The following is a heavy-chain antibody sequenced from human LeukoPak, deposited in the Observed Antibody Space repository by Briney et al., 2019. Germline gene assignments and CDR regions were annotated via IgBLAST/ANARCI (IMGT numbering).Heavy chain of an antibody. J-gene: IGHJ4*02. CDR3: ARPRYSSSWYFDS. CDR1: GGSFSDHY. D-gene: IGHD6-13*01. V-gene: IGHV4-34*01. CDR2: INNSGST. Sequence: SETLSLTCAVYGGSFSDHYWTWIRQSPGKGLEWIGEINNSGSTHYNPSLKTRLTMLVDPSKNQFSLKLSSVTAADTATYYCARPRYSSSWYFDSWGQGTLLTVSS.